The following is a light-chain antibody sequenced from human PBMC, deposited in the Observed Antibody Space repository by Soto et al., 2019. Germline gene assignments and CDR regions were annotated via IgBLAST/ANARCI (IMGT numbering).Light chain of an antibody. J-gene: IGKJ1*01. CDR1: QTISSW. Sequence: DIQMTQSPSTLSGSVGDRVTITCRASQTISSWLAWYKQKPGKAPKLLIYKASTLKSGVPSRFRGSGSGTEFTLTISSLKPDDFATYYCQHYNSYSEACGQVPKVELK. CDR3: QHYNSYSEA. CDR2: KAS. V-gene: IGKV1-5*03.